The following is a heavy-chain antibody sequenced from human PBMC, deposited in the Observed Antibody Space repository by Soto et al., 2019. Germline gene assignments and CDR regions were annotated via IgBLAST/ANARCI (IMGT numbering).Heavy chain of an antibody. D-gene: IGHD6-13*01. V-gene: IGHV3-23*01. Sequence: GGSLRLSCAASGFTFSSYAMSWVRQAPGKGLEWVSAISGSGGSTYYADSVKGRFTISRDNSKNTLYLQMNSLRAEDTAVYYCAKDMGGVAAAGTYYFDYWGQGTLVTVSS. CDR2: ISGSGGST. J-gene: IGHJ4*02. CDR3: AKDMGGVAAAGTYYFDY. CDR1: GFTFSSYA.